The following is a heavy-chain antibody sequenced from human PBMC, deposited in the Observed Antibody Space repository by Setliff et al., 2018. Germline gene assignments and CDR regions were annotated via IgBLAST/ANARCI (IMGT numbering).Heavy chain of an antibody. V-gene: IGHV1-18*01. D-gene: IGHD5-18*01. CDR3: ARGGYSYGYDHGFDI. Sequence: ASVKVSCKTSGYTFISYGINWVRQAPGQGLEWMGWISAYARNFQGRVTMATDISTSTAYMELRSLRSDDTAVYYCARGGYSYGYDHGFDIWGQGTMVTVSS. CDR1: GYTFISYG. J-gene: IGHJ3*02. CDR2: ISA.